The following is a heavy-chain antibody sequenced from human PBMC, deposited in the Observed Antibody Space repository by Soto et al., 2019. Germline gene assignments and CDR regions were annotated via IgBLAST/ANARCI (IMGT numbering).Heavy chain of an antibody. CDR1: GFTFSSYS. J-gene: IGHJ5*02. CDR2: ISSSTI. V-gene: IGHV3-48*02. CDR3: AGEGISGSYYNWFDP. D-gene: IGHD1-26*01. Sequence: EVQLVESGGGLVQPGGSLRLSCAASGFTFSSYSMNWVRQAPGKGLEWVSYISSSTIYYADSVKGRFTISRDNAKNSLYLRMNSLRDEDRAVYYCAGEGISGSYYNWFDPWGQGTLVTVSS.